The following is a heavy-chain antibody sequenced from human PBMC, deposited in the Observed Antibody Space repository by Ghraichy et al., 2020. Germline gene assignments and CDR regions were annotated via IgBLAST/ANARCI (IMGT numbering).Heavy chain of an antibody. Sequence: LRLSCTVSGGSISSGGYYWSWIRQHPGKGLEWIGYIYYSGSTYYNPSLKSRVTISVDTSKNQFSLKLSSVTAADTAVYYCARAKEDTMTYCWFDPWGQGTLVTVSS. D-gene: IGHD2-15*01. CDR2: IYYSGST. CDR1: GGSISSGGYY. CDR3: ARAKEDTMTYCWFDP. J-gene: IGHJ5*02. V-gene: IGHV4-31*03.